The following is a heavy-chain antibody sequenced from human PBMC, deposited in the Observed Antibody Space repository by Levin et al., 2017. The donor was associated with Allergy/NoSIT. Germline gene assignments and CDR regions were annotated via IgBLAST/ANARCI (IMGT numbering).Heavy chain of an antibody. J-gene: IGHJ5*02. Sequence: LRLSCTVSGGSISSGGYYWSWIRQHPGKGLEWIGYIYYSGSTYYNPSLKSRVTISVDTSKNQFSLKLSSVTAADTAVYYWAREEWGYCSSTSRAVWFDPWGQGTLVTVSS. V-gene: IGHV4-31*03. D-gene: IGHD2-2*01. CDR3: AREEWGYCSSTSRAVWFDP. CDR2: IYYSGST. CDR1: GGSISSGGYY.